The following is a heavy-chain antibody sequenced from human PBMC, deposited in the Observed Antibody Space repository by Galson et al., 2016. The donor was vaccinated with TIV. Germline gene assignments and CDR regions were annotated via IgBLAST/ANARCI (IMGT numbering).Heavy chain of an antibody. CDR2: ISTYNGYT. Sequence: SVKVSCKASGYSFTNYGIAWVRQAPGQGLEWMGWISTYNGYTDYAQKLQGRVTMTTDTSTSTAYMELRSLRSDDTAMYYCARDPTYYVTKGGGHWGQGTLGIVSS. CDR3: ARDPTYYVTKGGGH. J-gene: IGHJ4*02. V-gene: IGHV1-18*01. CDR1: GYSFTNYG. D-gene: IGHD3-10*02.